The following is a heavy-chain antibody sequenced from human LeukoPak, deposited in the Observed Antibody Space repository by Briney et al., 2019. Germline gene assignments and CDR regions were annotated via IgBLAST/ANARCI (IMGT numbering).Heavy chain of an antibody. Sequence: SETLSLTCTVSGGSISSGSYYWSWIRQPAGKGLEWIGRIYTSGSTNYNPSLKSRVTMSVDTSKNQFSLKLSSVTAADTAVYYCARDGLITMVRGNWFDPWGQGTLVTVSS. J-gene: IGHJ5*02. CDR1: GGSISSGSYY. D-gene: IGHD3-10*01. CDR2: IYTSGST. CDR3: ARDGLITMVRGNWFDP. V-gene: IGHV4-61*02.